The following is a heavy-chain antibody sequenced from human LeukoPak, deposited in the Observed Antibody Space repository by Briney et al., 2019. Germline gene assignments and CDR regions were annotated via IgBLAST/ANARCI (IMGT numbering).Heavy chain of an antibody. CDR1: GFTFSSYV. Sequence: PGGSLRLSCAASGFTFSSYVMHWVRQAPGKGLEWVAFIRYDGSNKYYSDSVKGRFTISRDNSKNTLYLQMKTLRSEDTAVYYCGYYNSGSYSTPDSWGQGTQVTVSS. D-gene: IGHD3-10*01. CDR2: IRYDGSNK. J-gene: IGHJ5*01. V-gene: IGHV3-30*02. CDR3: GYYNSGSYSTPDS.